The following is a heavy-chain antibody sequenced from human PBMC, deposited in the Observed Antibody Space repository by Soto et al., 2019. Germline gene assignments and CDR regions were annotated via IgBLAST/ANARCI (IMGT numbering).Heavy chain of an antibody. Sequence: TGGSLRLSCAASGFTFSTYAMTWVRQAPGKGLEWVSSISGSGVIISYADSVRGRLTISRDNSKNTLYLQMNSLRAEDTAVYYCATDNSSWYFDYWGQGTLVTVSS. V-gene: IGHV3-23*01. CDR2: ISGSGVII. CDR1: GFTFSTYA. CDR3: ATDNSSWYFDY. J-gene: IGHJ4*02. D-gene: IGHD6-13*01.